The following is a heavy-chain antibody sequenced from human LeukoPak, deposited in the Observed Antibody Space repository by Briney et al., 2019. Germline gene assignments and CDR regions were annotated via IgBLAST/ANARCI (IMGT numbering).Heavy chain of an antibody. J-gene: IGHJ4*02. V-gene: IGHV1-2*02. Sequence: ASVKVSCKASGYTFTDYYMHWVRQAPGQGLEWMGWINPNSGGTNYALKFQGRVTMTRDTSISTVYMEVSRLTSGDTAVYFCARKKGDYWGQGTLVTVST. CDR3: ARKKGDY. CDR1: GYTFTDYY. CDR2: INPNSGGT.